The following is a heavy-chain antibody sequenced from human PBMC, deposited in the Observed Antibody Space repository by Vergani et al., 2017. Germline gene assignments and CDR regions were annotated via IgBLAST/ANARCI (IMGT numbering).Heavy chain of an antibody. CDR1: GGSTSSGLYY. J-gene: IGHJ4*02. Sequence: QVQLQESGPGLVKPSQTLSLTCTVSGGSTSSGLYYWSWIRPPAGKGLEWSGRVYSSGSTHYNPSLKSRVTISVDTSKNQFSLQLRFVTAADTAVYFWAMGNSSRWPRDYWGEGSLVT. CDR3: AMGNSSRWPRDY. CDR2: VYSSGST. D-gene: IGHD6-13*01. V-gene: IGHV4-61*02.